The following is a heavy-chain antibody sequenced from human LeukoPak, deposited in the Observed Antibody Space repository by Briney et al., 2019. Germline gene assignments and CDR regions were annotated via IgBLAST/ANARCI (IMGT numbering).Heavy chain of an antibody. CDR2: INHSGST. D-gene: IGHD3-10*01. J-gene: IGHJ4*02. CDR3: ARGGGLWFVDY. CDR1: GGSFSGYY. V-gene: IGHV4-34*01. Sequence: KASETLSLTCAVSGGSFSGYYWSWIRQPPGKGLEWIGEINHSGSTNYNPSLKSRVTISVDTSKNQFPLKLSSVTAADTAVYYCARGGGLWFVDYWGQGTLVTVSS.